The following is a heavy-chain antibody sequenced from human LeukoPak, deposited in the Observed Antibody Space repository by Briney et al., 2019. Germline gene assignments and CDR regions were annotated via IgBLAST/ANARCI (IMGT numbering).Heavy chain of an antibody. D-gene: IGHD2-21*01. J-gene: IGHJ4*02. CDR2: MNPNSGNT. CDR1: GYIFAGHE. Sequence: WASVRVPCKASGYIFAGHEINWVRQSTGQGLEWMGWMNPNSGNTGYAQKFQGRVTMTRNTSISTAYMELSSLRSDDTAVYYCAKVTYGDVDYWGKGTLVIVTS. V-gene: IGHV1-8*01. CDR3: AKVTYGDVDY.